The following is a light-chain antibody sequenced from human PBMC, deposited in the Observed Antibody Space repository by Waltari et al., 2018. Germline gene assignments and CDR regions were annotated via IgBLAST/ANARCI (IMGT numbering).Light chain of an antibody. CDR2: AAS. V-gene: IGKV1-39*01. Sequence: DIQMTQFPSSLSASVGDRVTITCRASQSINTYLNWYQQKPGKAPKHLLYAASNLQGGVPSRFSGSGSGTDFTLTITSLQPEDFAIYYCQQSYSTPITFGQGTRLEIK. CDR3: QQSYSTPIT. J-gene: IGKJ5*01. CDR1: QSINTY.